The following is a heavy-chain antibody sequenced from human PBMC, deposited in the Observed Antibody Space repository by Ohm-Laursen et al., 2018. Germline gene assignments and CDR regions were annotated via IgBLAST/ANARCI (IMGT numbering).Heavy chain of an antibody. CDR3: ARDGPDHGGAMDY. V-gene: IGHV3-48*03. CDR1: GFTLSNYE. D-gene: IGHD1-14*01. CDR2: ISRSGKTI. Sequence: SLRLSCTASGFTLSNYEMNWVRQAPGMGLEWVSYISRSGKTIYYADSVKGRFTISRDNAKNSLYLQMNSLRADDTAVYYCARDGPDHGGAMDYWGQGTLVTVSS. J-gene: IGHJ4*02.